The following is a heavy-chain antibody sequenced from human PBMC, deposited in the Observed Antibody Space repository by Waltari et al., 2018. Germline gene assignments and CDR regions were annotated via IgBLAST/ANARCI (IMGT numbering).Heavy chain of an antibody. V-gene: IGHV4-61*02. CDR2: IFTSGRT. Sequence: QVQLQESGPGLVRPSQTLSLTCTVSGGSISSGSVYWTWIRQPAGKGLEWVGHIFTSGRTNDNPSLKSRVTIAVDTSKNQFSLKLSSVTAADTAMYYCARVQYSSSPAFDYWGQGTLVTVSS. CDR3: ARVQYSSSPAFDY. D-gene: IGHD6-6*01. CDR1: GGSISSGSVY. J-gene: IGHJ4*02.